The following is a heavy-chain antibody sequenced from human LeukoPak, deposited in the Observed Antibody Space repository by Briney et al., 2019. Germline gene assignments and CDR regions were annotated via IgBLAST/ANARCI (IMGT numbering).Heavy chain of an antibody. CDR1: GGTFSSYA. V-gene: IGHV1-69*01. Sequence: SVKVSCTASGGTFSSYAISWVRQAPGQGLEWMGGIIPIFGTANYAQKFQGRVTITADESTSTAYMELSSLRSEDTAVYYCARDEAIFGVVTRNWFDPWGQGTLVTVSS. D-gene: IGHD3-3*01. J-gene: IGHJ5*02. CDR3: ARDEAIFGVVTRNWFDP. CDR2: IIPIFGTA.